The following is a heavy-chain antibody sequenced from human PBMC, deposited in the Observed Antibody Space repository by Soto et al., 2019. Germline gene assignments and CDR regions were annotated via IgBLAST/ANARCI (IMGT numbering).Heavy chain of an antibody. V-gene: IGHV4-34*01. D-gene: IGHD3-3*01. CDR1: GGSFSGYY. CDR2: INHGGST. Sequence: QVQLQQWGAGLLKPSETLSLTCAVYGGSFSGYYWSWIRQPPGRGLEWMGEINHGGSTNNNPSLKSRVTISVDTSKNQFSLKLSSVTAADTAVYYCARGALWSGYYTLGYWGQGTLVTVSS. CDR3: ARGALWSGYYTLGY. J-gene: IGHJ4*02.